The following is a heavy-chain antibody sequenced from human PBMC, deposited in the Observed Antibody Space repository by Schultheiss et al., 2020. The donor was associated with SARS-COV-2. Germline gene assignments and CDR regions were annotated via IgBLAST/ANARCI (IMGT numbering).Heavy chain of an antibody. CDR1: GFTFSDYY. CDR2: ISSSSSTI. CDR3: AVHVDVAMADDY. J-gene: IGHJ4*02. V-gene: IGHV3-11*01. D-gene: IGHD5-18*01. Sequence: GGSLRLSCAASGFTFSDYYMSWIRQAPGKGLEWVSYISSSSSTIYYADSVKGRFTISRENAKNSLYLQMNSLRTEDTAVYYCAVHVDVAMADDYWGQGTLVTVSS.